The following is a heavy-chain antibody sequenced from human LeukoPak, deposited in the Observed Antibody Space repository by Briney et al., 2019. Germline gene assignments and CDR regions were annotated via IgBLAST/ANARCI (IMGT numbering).Heavy chain of an antibody. V-gene: IGHV1-2*02. CDR1: GYTFDGYY. D-gene: IGHD2-15*01. CDR2: INPDKGDA. CDR3: TRSSWDCSSGSCYTNMNFDY. J-gene: IGHJ4*02. Sequence: ASVKVSCKASGYTFDGYYIHWVRRAPGQGLEWLGWINPDKGDARTAQKFRDGVIMTTDKSLATAYMEVINLSSDDTAVYFCTRSSWDCSSGSCYTNMNFDYWGQGTLVTVSS.